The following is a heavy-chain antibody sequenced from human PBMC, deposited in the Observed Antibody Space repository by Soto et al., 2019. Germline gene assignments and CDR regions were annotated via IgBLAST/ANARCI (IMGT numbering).Heavy chain of an antibody. CDR3: AREKAHSIAARHFGYYGMDV. J-gene: IGHJ6*02. Sequence: LILSCAASGFTVSSNYMSWVRQAPGKGLEWVSVIYSGGSTYYADSVKGRFTISRDNSKNTLYLQMNSLRAEDTAVYYCAREKAHSIAARHFGYYGMDVWGQGTTVTVSS. V-gene: IGHV3-53*01. CDR1: GFTVSSNY. D-gene: IGHD6-6*01. CDR2: IYSGGST.